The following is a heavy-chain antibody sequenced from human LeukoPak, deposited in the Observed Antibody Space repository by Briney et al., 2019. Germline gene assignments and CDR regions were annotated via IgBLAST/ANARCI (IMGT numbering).Heavy chain of an antibody. CDR1: GFTFNKYW. Sequence: PGGSLRLSCAASGFTFNKYWLHWVRQAPAKGLMWVSRVNSDGTGTTYADSVKGRFTISRDNAKNSLYLQMNSLRAEDTAVYYCASDSLIVGIDYWGQGTLVTVSS. D-gene: IGHD1-26*01. CDR2: VNSDGTGT. CDR3: ASDSLIVGIDY. V-gene: IGHV3-74*01. J-gene: IGHJ4*02.